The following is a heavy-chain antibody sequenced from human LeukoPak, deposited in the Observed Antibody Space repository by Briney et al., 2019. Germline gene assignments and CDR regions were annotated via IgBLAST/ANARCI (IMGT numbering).Heavy chain of an antibody. CDR2: ISYDGSNK. CDR3: ARPDRITIFGVARIDWYMDV. D-gene: IGHD3-3*01. CDR1: GFTFSSYA. V-gene: IGHV3-30*01. J-gene: IGHJ6*03. Sequence: PGGSLRLSCAASGFTFSSYAMHWVRQAPGKGLEWVAVISYDGSNKYYADSVKGRFTISRDNSKNTLYLQMNSLRAEDTAVYYCARPDRITIFGVARIDWYMDVWGKGTTVTVSS.